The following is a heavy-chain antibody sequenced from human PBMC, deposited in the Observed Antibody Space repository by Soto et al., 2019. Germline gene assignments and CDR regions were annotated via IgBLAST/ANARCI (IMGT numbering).Heavy chain of an antibody. CDR1: AVQCRTFA. CDR3: AKDRADEGHPLILLPPDD. V-gene: IGHV3-23*01. J-gene: IGHJ4*01. Sequence: ALVLPSYSRRVAAVQCRTFALWWLVRDPLWVLEWVSGISSSGGRTYYADSVKGRFTISRDNFKNTMYLETNSLRAEDTAVYYWAKDRADEGHPLILLPPDDGGHGTLGT. CDR2: ISSSGGRT. D-gene: IGHD2-8*02.